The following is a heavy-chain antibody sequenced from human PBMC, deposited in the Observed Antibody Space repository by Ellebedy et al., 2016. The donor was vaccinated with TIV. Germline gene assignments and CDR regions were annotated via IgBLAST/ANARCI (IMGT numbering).Heavy chain of an antibody. D-gene: IGHD3-3*01. CDR1: GFRFRSYG. CDR2: IWVDGSKK. Sequence: GESLKISCAGSGFRFRSYGIHWVRQVPGKGLEWVAVIWVDGSKKYYADSVKGRFTISRDDSKNTVSLQMNSLRAEDTAVYSCARDSDVTSHYDRLDSWGQGTLVTVSS. J-gene: IGHJ4*02. CDR3: ARDSDVTSHYDRLDS. V-gene: IGHV3-33*01.